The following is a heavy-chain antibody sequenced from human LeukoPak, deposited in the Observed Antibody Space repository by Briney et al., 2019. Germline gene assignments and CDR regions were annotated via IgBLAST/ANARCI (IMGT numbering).Heavy chain of an antibody. CDR2: MFYSGST. J-gene: IGHJ4*02. Sequence: SETLSLTCTVSGGSINSYYWSWIRQPPGKGLEWIGCMFYSGSTNYNPSLKSRVTISLDTSKSQFSPRLSSVTAADTAVYYCASPGLAYCGGDCYPFDYWGQGTLVTVSS. CDR1: GGSINSYY. CDR3: ASPGLAYCGGDCYPFDY. D-gene: IGHD2-21*02. V-gene: IGHV4-59*12.